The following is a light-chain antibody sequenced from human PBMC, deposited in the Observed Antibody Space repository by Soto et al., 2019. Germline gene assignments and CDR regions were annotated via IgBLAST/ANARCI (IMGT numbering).Light chain of an antibody. V-gene: IGKV3-15*01. J-gene: IGKJ4*01. CDR2: GAS. Sequence: ETVMTQSPATLSVSPGERATLSCGASQSVSTNLAWYQQKPGQVPRLLIYGASTRASDIPARFSGSGSGTEVTLTISSRQSEDFAVYYCQQYNEWPLTFGGGTKVEIE. CDR3: QQYNEWPLT. CDR1: QSVSTN.